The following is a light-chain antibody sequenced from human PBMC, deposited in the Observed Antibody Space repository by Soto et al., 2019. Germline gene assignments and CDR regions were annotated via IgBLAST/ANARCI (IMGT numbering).Light chain of an antibody. V-gene: IGKV3-11*01. Sequence: EIVVTQSPATLSLSPGERATLSCRASETIRGLLAWYQKRPGQHPRLLIYDTSNRATGIPARFSGSVSGTDFTLTISGLEPADRGVYECQQRHNWPITCGQGTRLEIK. CDR3: QQRHNWPIT. CDR1: ETIRGL. CDR2: DTS. J-gene: IGKJ5*01.